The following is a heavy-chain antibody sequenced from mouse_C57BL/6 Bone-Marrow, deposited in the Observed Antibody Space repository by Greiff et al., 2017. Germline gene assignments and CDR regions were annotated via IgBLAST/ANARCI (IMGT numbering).Heavy chain of an antibody. D-gene: IGHD2-3*01. CDR2: IWTGGGT. V-gene: IGHV2-9-1*01. J-gene: IGHJ2*01. CDR1: GFSLTSYA. CDR3: ARNSAYDDYYYFDY. Sequence: VQVVESGPGLVAPSQSLSITCTVSGFSLTSYAISWVRQPPGKGLEWLGVIWTGGGTNYNSALKSRLSISKDNSKSQVFLKMNSLQTDDTARYYCARNSAYDDYYYFDYWGQGTTLTVTS.